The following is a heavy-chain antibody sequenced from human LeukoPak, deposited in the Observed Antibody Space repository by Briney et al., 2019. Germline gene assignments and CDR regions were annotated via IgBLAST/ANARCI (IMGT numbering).Heavy chain of an antibody. CDR2: IYYSGTT. CDR3: ARGYYYGSGSIHFDY. V-gene: IGHV4-31*03. Sequence: SETLSLTCTVSGGSISSGPYYWSWTRQHPGKGLEWIGYIYYSGTTYYNPSLTSRVTMSVDTSKNQFSLKLSSLTAADTAVYYCARGYYYGSGSIHFDYWGQGTLVPVSS. D-gene: IGHD3-10*01. CDR1: GGSISSGPYY. J-gene: IGHJ4*02.